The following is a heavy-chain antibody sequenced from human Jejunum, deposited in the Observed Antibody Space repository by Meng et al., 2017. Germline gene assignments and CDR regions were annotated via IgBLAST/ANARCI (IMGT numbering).Heavy chain of an antibody. J-gene: IGHJ4*02. Sequence: QVQLVQSGAEVRKPGASVKVSCKASGYTFTRYDINWVRQATGQGLEWMGWVNPNSGQTGYARKFQGRVTMTRSISITTAYMELSGLRSEDTAIYYCARRASDDYGYNYWGQGTLVTVSS. CDR2: VNPNSGQT. D-gene: IGHD5-18*01. CDR3: ARRASDDYGYNY. CDR1: GYTFTRYD. V-gene: IGHV1-8*01.